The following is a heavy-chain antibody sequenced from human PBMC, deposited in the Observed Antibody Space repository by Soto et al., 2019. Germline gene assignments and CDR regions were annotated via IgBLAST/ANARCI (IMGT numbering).Heavy chain of an antibody. D-gene: IGHD4-17*01. CDR3: ARRATVTSYYYYYYMDV. Sequence: SETLSLTCTVSGGSISSYYWSWIRQPPGKGLEWIGYIYYSGSTNYNPSLKSRVTISVDTSKNQFSLKLGSVTAADTAVYYCARRATVTSYYYYYYMDVWGKGTTVTVSS. J-gene: IGHJ6*03. V-gene: IGHV4-59*08. CDR2: IYYSGST. CDR1: GGSISSYY.